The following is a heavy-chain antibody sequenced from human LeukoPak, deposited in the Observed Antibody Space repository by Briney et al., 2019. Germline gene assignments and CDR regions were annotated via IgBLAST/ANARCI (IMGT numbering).Heavy chain of an antibody. CDR1: GYTFTSYY. CDR3: ARAAPMVRGVAYFDY. V-gene: IGHV1-46*01. CDR2: INPSGGST. Sequence: ASVKVSCKASGYTFTSYYMHWVRQAPGQGLEWMGIINPSGGSTSYAQKFQGRVTMTRDTSTSTVYMELSSLRSEDTAVYYCARAAPMVRGVAYFDYWGQGTLVTVSS. J-gene: IGHJ4*02. D-gene: IGHD3-10*01.